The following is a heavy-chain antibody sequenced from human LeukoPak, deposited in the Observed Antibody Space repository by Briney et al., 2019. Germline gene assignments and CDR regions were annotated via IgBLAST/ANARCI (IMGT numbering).Heavy chain of an antibody. CDR3: ARVHYDSSGYPLLYYFDY. J-gene: IGHJ4*02. CDR1: GGFISSYY. CDR2: IYYSGST. D-gene: IGHD3-22*01. V-gene: IGHV4-59*01. Sequence: PSETLSLTCTVSGGFISSYYWSWIRQPPGKELEWIGYIYYSGSTNYNPSLKSRVTISVDTSKNQFSLKLSSVTAADTAVYYCARVHYDSSGYPLLYYFDYWGQGTLVTVSS.